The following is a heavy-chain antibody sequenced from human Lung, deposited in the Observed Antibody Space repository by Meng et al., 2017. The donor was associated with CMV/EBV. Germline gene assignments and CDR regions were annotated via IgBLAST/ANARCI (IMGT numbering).Heavy chain of an antibody. CDR3: ATGATLDY. D-gene: IGHD3-10*01. Sequence: VGSLRLSCAASGFTFSSYRINWVRQAPGKGLEWVASISSTSAYIYYAESVEGRFIISRDNAKSSLYLTMDNLAVEDTAVYYCATGATLDYWGQGTLVTVSS. CDR1: GFTFSSYR. J-gene: IGHJ4*02. CDR2: ISSTSAYI. V-gene: IGHV3-21*01.